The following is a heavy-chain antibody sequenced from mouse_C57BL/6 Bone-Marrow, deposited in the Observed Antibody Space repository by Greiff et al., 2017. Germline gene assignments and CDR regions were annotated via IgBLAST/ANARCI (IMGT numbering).Heavy chain of an antibody. CDR2: INPSTGGT. CDR3: ARSSYDYLYSYAMGY. Sequence: VQLQQSGPELVKPGASVKISCKASGYSFTGYYMNWVKQSPEKSLEWIGEINPSTGGTTYNQKFKAKATLTVDKSSSTAYMHLKSLTSEDSAVYYGARSSYDYLYSYAMGYWDRGTSVTVSS. D-gene: IGHD2-4*01. CDR1: GYSFTGYY. V-gene: IGHV1-42*01. J-gene: IGHJ4*01.